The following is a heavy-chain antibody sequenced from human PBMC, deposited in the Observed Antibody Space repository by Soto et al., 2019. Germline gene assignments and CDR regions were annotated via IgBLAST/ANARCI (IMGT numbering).Heavy chain of an antibody. CDR2: INPSGASA. J-gene: IGHJ4*02. CDR3: ARASGGYCSGGSCFFDY. V-gene: IGHV1-46*01. D-gene: IGHD2-15*01. CDR1: GYTFTNYY. Sequence: QVQLVQSGAEVKNPGASVKVSCKTSGYTFTNYYIHWVRQARGQGLAWMGIINPSGASARYAQKFQGRVAMTSETSTSTVYMELSSLRSEDTAMFFCARASGGYCSGGSCFFDYCGQVTLVAVSS.